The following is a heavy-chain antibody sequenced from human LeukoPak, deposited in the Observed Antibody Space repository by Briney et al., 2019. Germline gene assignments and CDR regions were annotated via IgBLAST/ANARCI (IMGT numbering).Heavy chain of an antibody. D-gene: IGHD5/OR15-5a*01. CDR1: GGSISSYY. J-gene: IGHJ5*02. Sequence: SEALSLICTVSGGSISSYYWSWIRQPPGKGLEWIGYIYYSGSTNYNPSLKSRVTISVDTSKNQFSLKLRSVAAAVPAVYYCASALRFGWFDPWGQGTLVTVSS. V-gene: IGHV4-59*01. CDR2: IYYSGST. CDR3: ASALRFGWFDP.